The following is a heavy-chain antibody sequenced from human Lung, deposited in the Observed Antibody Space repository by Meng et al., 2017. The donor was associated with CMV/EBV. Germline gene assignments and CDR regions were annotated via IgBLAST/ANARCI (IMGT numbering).Heavy chain of an antibody. CDR2: ISTSSTYK. V-gene: IGHV3-21*06. CDR1: GFTFSVYN. J-gene: IGHJ6*02. CDR3: AKDIVVVPAPYYYYYGMDV. Sequence: GESLKISCAASGFTFSVYNMNWVRQAPGKGLEWVSSISTSSTYKNYAESLKGRFTISRDNSKNTLYLQMNGLRAEDTAVYYCAKDIVVVPAPYYYYYGMDVWGQGTTVTVSS. D-gene: IGHD2-2*01.